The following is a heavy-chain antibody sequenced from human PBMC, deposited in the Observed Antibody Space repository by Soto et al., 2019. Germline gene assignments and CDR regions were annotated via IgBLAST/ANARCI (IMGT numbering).Heavy chain of an antibody. CDR1: GFTFSSSA. Sequence: GGSLRLSCAASGFTFSSSAMNWVRQAPGKGLEWVSSISSSGGSTYYPDSVKGRFTISRDSSKNTLYLQMNSLRAEDTAVYYCARTYGMDVWGQGTTVTVSS. CDR2: ISSSGGST. V-gene: IGHV3-23*01. J-gene: IGHJ6*02. CDR3: ARTYGMDV.